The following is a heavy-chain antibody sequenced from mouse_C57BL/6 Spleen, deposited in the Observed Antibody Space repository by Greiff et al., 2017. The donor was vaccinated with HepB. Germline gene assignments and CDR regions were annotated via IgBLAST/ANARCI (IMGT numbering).Heavy chain of an antibody. Sequence: EVQLQQSGTVLARPGASVKMSCKTSGYTFTSYWMHWVKQRPGQGLEWIGAIYPGNSDTSYNQKFKGKAKLTAVTSASTAYMELSSLTNEDSAVYYCATTVAHYYAMDYWGQGTSVTVSS. D-gene: IGHD1-1*01. J-gene: IGHJ4*01. CDR1: GYTFTSYW. CDR3: ATTVAHYYAMDY. CDR2: IYPGNSDT. V-gene: IGHV1-5*01.